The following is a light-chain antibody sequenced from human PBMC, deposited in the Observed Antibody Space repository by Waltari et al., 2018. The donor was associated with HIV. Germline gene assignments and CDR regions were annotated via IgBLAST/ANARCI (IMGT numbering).Light chain of an antibody. CDR3: QQYDDLPYT. V-gene: IGKV1-33*01. CDR1: QDITNY. Sequence: IQMTQSPSSLSASLGDRVTFTCQASQDITNYLHWYQQRPGKAPKLLIYGASNLETGVPSRFSGIGSGTYFTFTISSLQPEDIATYYCQQYDDLPYTFGQGTKL. J-gene: IGKJ2*01. CDR2: GAS.